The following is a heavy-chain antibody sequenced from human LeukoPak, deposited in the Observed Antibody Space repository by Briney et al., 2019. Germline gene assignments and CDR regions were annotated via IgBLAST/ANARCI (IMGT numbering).Heavy chain of an antibody. CDR3: AREGDSSGWLDY. CDR2: IYYSGST. V-gene: IGHV4-30-4*01. D-gene: IGHD6-19*01. CDR1: GGSISSGDYY. Sequence: PSETLSLTCTVSGGSISSGDYYWSWIRQPPGKGLEWIGYIYYSGSTYYNPSLKSRVTISVDTSKNQFSLKLSSVTAADTAVYYCAREGDSSGWLDYWGQGTLVTVSS. J-gene: IGHJ4*02.